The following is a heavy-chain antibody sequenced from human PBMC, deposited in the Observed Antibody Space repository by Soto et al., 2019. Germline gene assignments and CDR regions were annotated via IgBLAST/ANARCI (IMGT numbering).Heavy chain of an antibody. CDR2: ISAYNGNT. CDR1: GYTFTSYG. CDR3: ARVGYHDFWSGYQPKQYYFDY. Sequence: GASVKVSCKASGYTFTSYGISWVRQAPGQGLEWMGWISAYNGNTNYAQKLQGRVTMTTDTSTSTAYMELRSLRSDDTAVYYCARVGYHDFWSGYQPKQYYFDYWGQGTLVTVSS. V-gene: IGHV1-18*01. J-gene: IGHJ4*02. D-gene: IGHD3-3*01.